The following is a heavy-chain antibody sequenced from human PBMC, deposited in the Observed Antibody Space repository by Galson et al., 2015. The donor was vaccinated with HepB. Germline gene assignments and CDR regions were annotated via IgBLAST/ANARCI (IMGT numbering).Heavy chain of an antibody. CDR3: ARVSSYYDSSGG. D-gene: IGHD3-22*01. J-gene: IGHJ4*02. Sequence: SVKVSCKASGGTFSSYAISWVRQAPGQGLEWMGGIIPIFGTANYAQKFQGRVTITADESTSTAYMELSSLRSEDTAVYYCARVSSYYDSSGGWGQGTLVTVSS. V-gene: IGHV1-69*13. CDR2: IIPIFGTA. CDR1: GGTFSSYA.